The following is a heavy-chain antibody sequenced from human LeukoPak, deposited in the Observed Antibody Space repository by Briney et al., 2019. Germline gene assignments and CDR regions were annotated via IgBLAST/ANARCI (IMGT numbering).Heavy chain of an antibody. Sequence: PGGSLRLSCAASGFTFSSYWMSWVRQAPGKRLEWVANIKQDGSEKYYVDSVKGRFTISRDNAKNSLYLQMNSLRAEDTAVYYCAREGADYCSSTSCYRDGMNYFDYWGQGTLVTVSS. D-gene: IGHD2-2*02. CDR3: AREGADYCSSTSCYRDGMNYFDY. CDR2: IKQDGSEK. CDR1: GFTFSSYW. V-gene: IGHV3-7*01. J-gene: IGHJ4*02.